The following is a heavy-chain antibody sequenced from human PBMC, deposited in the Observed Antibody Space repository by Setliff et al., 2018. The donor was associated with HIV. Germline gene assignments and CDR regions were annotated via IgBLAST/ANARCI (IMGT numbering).Heavy chain of an antibody. J-gene: IGHJ6*03. CDR2: IYYSGST. V-gene: IGHV4-59*12. CDR3: ARDRRGYYYGSGSCYMDV. D-gene: IGHD3-10*01. Sequence: SETLSLTCTVSGGSISSYYWSWIRQPPGKGLEWIGYIYYSGSTNYNPSLKSRVTISVDTSKNQFSLKLSSVTAADTAVYYCARDRRGYYYGSGSCYMDVWGTGTTVTVSS. CDR1: GGSISSYY.